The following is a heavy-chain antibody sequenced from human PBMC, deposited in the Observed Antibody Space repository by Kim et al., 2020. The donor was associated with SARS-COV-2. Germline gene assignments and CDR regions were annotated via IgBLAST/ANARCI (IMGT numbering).Heavy chain of an antibody. D-gene: IGHD1-26*01. CDR3: ARGGGSYEDY. Sequence: SETLSLTCAVYGGSFSGYYWSWIRQPPGKGLEWIGEINHSGSTNYNPSLKSRVTISVDTSKNQFSLKLSSVTAADTAVYYCARGGGSYEDYWGQGTLVTVSS. V-gene: IGHV4-34*01. CDR1: GGSFSGYY. CDR2: INHSGST. J-gene: IGHJ4*02.